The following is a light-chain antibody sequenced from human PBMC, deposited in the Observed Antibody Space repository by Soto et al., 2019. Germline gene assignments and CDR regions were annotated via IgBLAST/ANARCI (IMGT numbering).Light chain of an antibody. J-gene: IGLJ1*01. Sequence: QSALTQPASVSGSPGQSITISCTGTSSDIGAFTFVSWYQQHPGKVPKLMIFDVNRRPSGVSDRFSGSKSGNTASLTISGLQAEDEGDYTHVFGSGTKVTVL. CDR3: V. V-gene: IGLV2-14*03. CDR2: DVN. CDR1: SSDIGAFTF.